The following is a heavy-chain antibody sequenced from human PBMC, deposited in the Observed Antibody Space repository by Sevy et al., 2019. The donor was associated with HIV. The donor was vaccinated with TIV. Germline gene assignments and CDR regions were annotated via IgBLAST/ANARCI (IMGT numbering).Heavy chain of an antibody. CDR3: AILNSSSRYWWFDP. J-gene: IGHJ5*02. CDR1: GYTFTSYG. V-gene: IGHV1-18*04. D-gene: IGHD6-13*01. CDR2: ISAYNGNT. Sequence: ASVKVSCKASGYTFTSYGISWVRQAPGQGLEWMGWISAYNGNTNYAQKLQGRVTMTTDTSTSTAYMELRSLRSDDTAMYYCAILNSSSRYWWFDPWGQGTLVTVSS.